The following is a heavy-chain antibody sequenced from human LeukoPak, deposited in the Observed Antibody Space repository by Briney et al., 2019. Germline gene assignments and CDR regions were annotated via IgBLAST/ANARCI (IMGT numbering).Heavy chain of an antibody. Sequence: GGSLRVSCAASGITFSRSGMHWVRQAPGKGLEWVTFIGYDGSKIYYADSVKGRFTISRDNSKNTLYLQMNSLRAEDTAVYYCAKEGRGGFDIWGQGTMVTVSS. D-gene: IGHD1-26*01. V-gene: IGHV3-30*02. CDR1: GITFSRSG. CDR2: IGYDGSKI. J-gene: IGHJ3*02. CDR3: AKEGRGGFDI.